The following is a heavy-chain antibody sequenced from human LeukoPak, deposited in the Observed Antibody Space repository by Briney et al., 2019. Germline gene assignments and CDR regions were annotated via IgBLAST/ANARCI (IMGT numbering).Heavy chain of an antibody. D-gene: IGHD6-13*01. J-gene: IGHJ4*02. V-gene: IGHV1-69*06. CDR3: ARGQGIAAAQVERYFDY. CDR1: GGTFSSYA. Sequence: GSSVKVSCKASGGTFSSYAISWVRQAPGQGLEWMGGIIPIFGTANYAQKFQGRVTITADKSTSTAYMELSSLRSEDTAVYYCARGQGIAAAQVERYFDYWGQGTLVTVSS. CDR2: IIPIFGTA.